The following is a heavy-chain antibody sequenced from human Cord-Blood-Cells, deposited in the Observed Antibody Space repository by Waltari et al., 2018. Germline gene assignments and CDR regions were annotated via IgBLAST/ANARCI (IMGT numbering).Heavy chain of an antibody. D-gene: IGHD3-3*01. CDR1: GGSFSGYY. V-gene: IGHV4-34*01. Sequence: QVQLQQWGAGLLKPSETLSLTCAVYGGSFSGYYWSWIRQPPGKGLEWIGEINQSRSTTYNPSRKSRVTISVDPSKNQFSLKRSSVTAAATAVYYCARRCGYYDLWSGPPLGWFDPWGQGTLVTVSS. CDR3: ARRCGYYDLWSGPPLGWFDP. J-gene: IGHJ5*02. CDR2: INQSRST.